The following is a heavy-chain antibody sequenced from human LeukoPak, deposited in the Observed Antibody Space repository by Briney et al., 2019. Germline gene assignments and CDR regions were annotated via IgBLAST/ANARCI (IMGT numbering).Heavy chain of an antibody. V-gene: IGHV1-46*03. CDR1: GYTFTSYY. J-gene: IGHJ4*02. D-gene: IGHD2-2*01. CDR3: AMGYCISTTCYSSY. CDR2: INPSGSST. Sequence: ASVKVSCKASGYTFTSYYMHWVRRAPGQGLEWMGVINPSGSSTRYAQKFQGRVTMTRDTSTSTVYMEVSSLRSEDTAVYYCAMGYCISTTCYSSYWGQGTLVTVSS.